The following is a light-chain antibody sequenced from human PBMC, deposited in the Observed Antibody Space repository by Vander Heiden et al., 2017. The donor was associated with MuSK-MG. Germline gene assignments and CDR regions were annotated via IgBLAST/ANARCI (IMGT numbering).Light chain of an antibody. V-gene: IGKV3-15*01. CDR2: GAS. Sequence: EIVMTQSPATLSVSPGERATLSCRASQSVSSNLAWYQQKPGQAPRLLIYGASTRAKGIKARFSGSGDGTEVTLTIISRQSEDFEVYYCQQENNGHLTWTFGQGTKVEIK. CDR1: QSVSSN. CDR3: QQENNGHLTWT. J-gene: IGKJ1*01.